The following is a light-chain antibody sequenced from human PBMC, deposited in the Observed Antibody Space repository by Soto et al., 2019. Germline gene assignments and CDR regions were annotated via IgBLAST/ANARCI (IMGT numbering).Light chain of an antibody. CDR1: QSISSW. V-gene: IGKV1-5*01. Sequence: DIQMTQSPSTLSASVGDRVTITCRASQSISSWLAWYQQRPGKAPKLLIYDASSLEGGVPSRFSSSGSGTEFTLTIISLQPYDFATYYCQHYKSYSWTFGQGTKVEIK. J-gene: IGKJ1*01. CDR3: QHYKSYSWT. CDR2: DAS.